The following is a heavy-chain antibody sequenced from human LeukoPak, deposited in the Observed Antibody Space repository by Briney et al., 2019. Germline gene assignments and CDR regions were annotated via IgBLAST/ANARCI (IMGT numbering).Heavy chain of an antibody. CDR3: ARFAAGGSYYYYMDV. D-gene: IGHD6-25*01. CDR2: IGTSSTTI. Sequence: GGSLRPSCAASGFTFSNYNMNWVRQAPGKGLEWVSNIGTSSTTIYYADSVKGRFTISRDNAKNSLYLQMNSLRADDTAVYYCARFAAGGSYYYYMDVWGKGTTVTVSS. V-gene: IGHV3-48*01. CDR1: GFTFSNYN. J-gene: IGHJ6*03.